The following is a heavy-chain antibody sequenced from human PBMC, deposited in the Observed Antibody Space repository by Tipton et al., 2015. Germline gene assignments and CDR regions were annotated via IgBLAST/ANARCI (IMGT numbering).Heavy chain of an antibody. D-gene: IGHD1-14*01. CDR1: GFIFTSYA. Sequence: SLRLSCAASGFIFTSYAMTWVRQAPGKGLEWDSSISGTGDSTFYADSVKGRFIISRDNSKDTSYLQMNSLRAEDTALYYCAKLKTWNHDFDSWGQGTLVTVSS. CDR2: ISGTGDST. V-gene: IGHV3-23*01. J-gene: IGHJ4*02. CDR3: AKLKTWNHDFDS.